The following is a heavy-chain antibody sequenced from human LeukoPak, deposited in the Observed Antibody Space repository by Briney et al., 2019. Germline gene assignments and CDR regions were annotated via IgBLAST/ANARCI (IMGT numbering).Heavy chain of an antibody. Sequence: RGSLRLSCAASGFTFSSYGMHWVRQAPGKGLEWVAVISYDGSNKYYADSVKGRFTISRDNSKNTLYLQMNSLRAEDTAVYYCAKDNKPYCSSTSCYPYYWGQGTLVTVSS. CDR1: GFTFSSYG. CDR3: AKDNKPYCSSTSCYPYY. D-gene: IGHD2-2*01. CDR2: ISYDGSNK. V-gene: IGHV3-30*18. J-gene: IGHJ4*02.